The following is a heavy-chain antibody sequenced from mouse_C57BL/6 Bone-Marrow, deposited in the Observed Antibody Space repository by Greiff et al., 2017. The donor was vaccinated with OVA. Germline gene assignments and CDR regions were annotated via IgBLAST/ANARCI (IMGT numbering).Heavy chain of an antibody. CDR2: IDPSDSYT. J-gene: IGHJ2*01. CDR1: GYTFTSYW. Sequence: QVQLQQPGAELVMPGASVKLSCKASGYTFTSYWMHWVKQRPGQGLEWIGEIDPSDSYTSYNQKFKGKSTLTVDKSSSTAYMQLSSLTSEDSAVYYCARNGLYYGSSYVFDYWGQGTTLTVSS. D-gene: IGHD1-1*01. CDR3: ARNGLYYGSSYVFDY. V-gene: IGHV1-69*01.